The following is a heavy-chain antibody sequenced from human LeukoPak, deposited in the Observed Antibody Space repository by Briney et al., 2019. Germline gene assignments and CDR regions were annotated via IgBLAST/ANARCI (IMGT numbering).Heavy chain of an antibody. J-gene: IGHJ5*02. CDR1: GGSISTSSYY. Sequence: SETLSLTCTVSGGSISTSSYYWGWIRQPPGKGLEWIGSIYYSGSTYYNPSLKSRVTISVDTSKNQFSLKLSSVTAADTAVYYCARSAQFDPWGQGTLVTVSS. V-gene: IGHV4-39*07. CDR3: ARSAQFDP. CDR2: IYYSGST.